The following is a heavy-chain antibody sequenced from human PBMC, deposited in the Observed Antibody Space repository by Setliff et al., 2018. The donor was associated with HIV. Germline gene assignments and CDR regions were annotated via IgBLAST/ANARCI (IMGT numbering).Heavy chain of an antibody. CDR2: ISAYNGHT. V-gene: IGHV1-18*01. CDR1: GYTFTSHG. Sequence: GASVKVSCKASGYTFTSHGISWVRQAPGQGLEWMGWISAYNGHTNYAQKFQGRVIMTTDTSTSTAYMELRSLRSDDTAVYYCAREYFGSGSYVRSFDIWGQGTLVTVS. J-gene: IGHJ3*02. D-gene: IGHD3-10*01. CDR3: AREYFGSGSYVRSFDI.